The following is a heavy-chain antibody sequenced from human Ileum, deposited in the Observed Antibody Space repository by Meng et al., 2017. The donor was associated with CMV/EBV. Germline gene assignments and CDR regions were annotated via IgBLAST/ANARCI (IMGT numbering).Heavy chain of an antibody. CDR2: IYSGGST. D-gene: IGHD2-2*02. Sequence: ETLSLTCAASGLTVSSNYMSWVRQAPGKGLEWVSVIYSGGSTYYADSVKGRFTISRDNSKNTLYLQMNSLRAEDTAVYYCAGESRYCRSTSCYTGVKGYYYYGMDVWGQGTTVTVSS. J-gene: IGHJ6*02. CDR1: GLTVSSNY. CDR3: AGESRYCRSTSCYTGVKGYYYYGMDV. V-gene: IGHV3-53*01.